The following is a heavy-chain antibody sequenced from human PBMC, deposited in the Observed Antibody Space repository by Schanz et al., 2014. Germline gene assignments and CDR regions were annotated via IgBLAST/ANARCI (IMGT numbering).Heavy chain of an antibody. CDR3: AKNWKGHHITGRPGWSDGMDV. V-gene: IGHV3-11*01. J-gene: IGHJ6*02. D-gene: IGHD6-6*01. Sequence: QVQLVESGGGLVKPGGSLRLSCAASGFTFSDYYMNWIRQAPGKGLEWVSYISNSGYTIYYADSVKGRFTISRDNAKNSLYLQMNSLRVEDTAEYYCAKNWKGHHITGRPGWSDGMDVWGQGTTVTVSS. CDR2: ISNSGYTI. CDR1: GFTFSDYY.